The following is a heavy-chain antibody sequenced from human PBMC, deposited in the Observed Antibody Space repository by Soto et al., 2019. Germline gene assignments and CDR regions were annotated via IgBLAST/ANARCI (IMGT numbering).Heavy chain of an antibody. CDR3: TRSTGTGTDY. V-gene: IGHV3-73*01. Sequence: GGSLRLSCAASGFTFSDSGMHWVRQASGKGLEWVGRMRSKANGYATAYAASVKGRFTVSRDDSKNTVYLQMNSLKIDDTAVYYCTRSTGTGTDYWGQGTLVTVS. CDR2: MRSKANGYAT. J-gene: IGHJ4*02. CDR1: GFTFSDSG. D-gene: IGHD1-1*01.